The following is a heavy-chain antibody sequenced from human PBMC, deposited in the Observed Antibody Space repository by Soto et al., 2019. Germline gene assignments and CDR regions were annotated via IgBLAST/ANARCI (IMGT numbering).Heavy chain of an antibody. CDR1: GFTFSNYD. J-gene: IGHJ4*02. CDR3: AKDLKRDLSETIFDY. Sequence: PGGSLRLSCAASGFTFSNYDMHWVRQAPGKGLEWVAVISYDGSNKYYADSVKGRFTISRDNSKNTLYLQMNSLRGEDTAVYYCAKDLKRDLSETIFDYWGQGTLVTVSS. V-gene: IGHV3-30*18. CDR2: ISYDGSNK.